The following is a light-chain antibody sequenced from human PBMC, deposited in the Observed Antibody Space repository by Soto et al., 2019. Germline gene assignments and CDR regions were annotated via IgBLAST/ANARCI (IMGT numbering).Light chain of an antibody. CDR2: GAS. CDR3: QQSYSSPYT. Sequence: DIQMTQSPSSLSASVEDRVTITCRASQGINNCLSWYQRKPGKAPQLLMYGASTLQGGVPSRFSGSGSGTDFTLTITSLQPEDFAIYFCQQSYSSPYTFGQGTKLEIK. V-gene: IGKV1-39*01. J-gene: IGKJ2*01. CDR1: QGINNC.